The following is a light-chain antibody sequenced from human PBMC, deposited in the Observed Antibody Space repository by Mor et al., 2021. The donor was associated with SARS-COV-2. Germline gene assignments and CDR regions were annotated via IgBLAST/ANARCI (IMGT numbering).Light chain of an antibody. CDR1: PTILYTSNKKNH. Sequence: AITCKSIPTILYTSNKKNHLAWYQQKPGQPPKLLISWASPREFGVPDRFSGSGSGTDFTLTISSLQAEDVAVYYCQQYYSSPPTFGPGTKV. J-gene: IGKJ1*01. CDR2: WAS. CDR3: QQYYSSPPT. V-gene: IGKV4-1*01.